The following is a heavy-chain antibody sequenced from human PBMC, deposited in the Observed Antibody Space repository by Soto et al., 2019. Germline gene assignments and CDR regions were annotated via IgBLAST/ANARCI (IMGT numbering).Heavy chain of an antibody. J-gene: IGHJ5*02. Sequence: QVQLVESGGGLVKPGGSLRLSCAASGFTFSDYYMSWIRQAPGKGLEWVSYISSSSSYTNYADSVKGRFTISRDNAKNSLYLQMNSPRAEDTAVYYCARDLRATVTTNYDWFDPWGQGTLVTVSS. CDR3: ARDLRATVTTNYDWFDP. CDR2: ISSSSSYT. CDR1: GFTFSDYY. V-gene: IGHV3-11*06. D-gene: IGHD4-17*01.